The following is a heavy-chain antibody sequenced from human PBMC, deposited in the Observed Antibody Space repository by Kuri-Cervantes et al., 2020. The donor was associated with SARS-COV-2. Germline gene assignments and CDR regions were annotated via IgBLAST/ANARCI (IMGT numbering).Heavy chain of an antibody. J-gene: IGHJ1*01. CDR3: ARVGLYCSSTSCYTVNFQH. V-gene: IGHV3-21*01. CDR1: GFTFSSYS. CDR2: ISSSSSYI. D-gene: IGHD2-2*02. Sequence: GESLKISCAASGFTFSSYSMNWVRQAPGKGLEWVSSISSSSSYIYYADSVKGRFTISRDNAKNSLYLQMNSLRAEDTAVYYCARVGLYCSSTSCYTVNFQHWGQGTLVTVSS.